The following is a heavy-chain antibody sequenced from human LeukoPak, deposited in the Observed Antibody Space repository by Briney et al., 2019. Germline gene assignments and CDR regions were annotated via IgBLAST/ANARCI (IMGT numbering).Heavy chain of an antibody. CDR2: IWYDGSNK. CDR1: GFTFSSYG. J-gene: IGHJ6*03. Sequence: PGRSLRLSCAASGFTFSSYGMHWVRQAPGKGLEWVAVIWYDGSNKYYADSVKGRFTISRDNSKNTLYLQMNSLRPEDTAVYYCAKDGGWYELYYMDVWGTGTTVTVSS. D-gene: IGHD6-19*01. CDR3: AKDGGWYELYYMDV. V-gene: IGHV3-33*06.